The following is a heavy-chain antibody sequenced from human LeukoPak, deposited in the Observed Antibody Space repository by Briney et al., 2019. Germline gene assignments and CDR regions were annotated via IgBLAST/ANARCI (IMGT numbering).Heavy chain of an antibody. V-gene: IGHV1-2*06. J-gene: IGHJ4*02. Sequence: GASVKVSCKVSGYTFTVYHMHWVRQAPGQGLEWMGRINPNSGDTNYAQKFQGRVTMTRDTSISTAYMELSRLRSDDTAVYYCARDYCSSTSCLFDYWGQGTLVAVSS. CDR2: INPNSGDT. D-gene: IGHD2-2*01. CDR1: GYTFTVYH. CDR3: ARDYCSSTSCLFDY.